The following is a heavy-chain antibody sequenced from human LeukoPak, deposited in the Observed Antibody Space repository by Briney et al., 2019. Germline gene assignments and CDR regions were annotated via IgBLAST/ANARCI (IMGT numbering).Heavy chain of an antibody. CDR1: GYTFTSYG. V-gene: IGHV1-18*01. CDR2: ISAYNGNT. CDR3: ARGGLDIAAAGDYYFDY. D-gene: IGHD6-13*01. J-gene: IGHJ4*02. Sequence: GASVKVSCKASGYTFTSYGISWVRQAPGQGLEWMGWISAYNGNTNYAQKFQGRVTITRNTSISTAYMELSSLRSEDTAVYYCARGGLDIAAAGDYYFDYWGQGTLVTVSS.